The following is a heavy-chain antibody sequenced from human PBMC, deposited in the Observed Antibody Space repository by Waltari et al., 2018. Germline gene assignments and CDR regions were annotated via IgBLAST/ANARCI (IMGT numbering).Heavy chain of an antibody. J-gene: IGHJ3*02. CDR2: INPNSGGT. V-gene: IGHV1-2*06. CDR1: GYTFTGYY. Sequence: QVQLVQSGAEVKKPGASVKVSCKASGYTFTGYYMHWVRQAPGQGLEWMGRINPNSGGTNYAQKFQGRVTMTRDTSKNQFSLKLSSVTAADTAVYYCARANPTDAFDIWGQGTMVTVSS. CDR3: ARANPTDAFDI.